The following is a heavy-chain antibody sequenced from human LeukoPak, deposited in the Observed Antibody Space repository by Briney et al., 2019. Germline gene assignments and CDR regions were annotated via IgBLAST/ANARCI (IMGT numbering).Heavy chain of an antibody. CDR2: ISGSGGRT. D-gene: IGHD3-9*01. CDR3: AKDGYSDWLLSVGGMDV. V-gene: IGHV3-23*01. J-gene: IGHJ6*04. Sequence: GGSLRLSCAASGFTFSSYAMSWVRQAPGKGLEWVSTISGSGGRTYYADSVKGRFTISSDNSKNTLYLQMSSLRAEDTAVFYCAKDGYSDWLLSVGGMDVWGKGTTVTVSS. CDR1: GFTFSSYA.